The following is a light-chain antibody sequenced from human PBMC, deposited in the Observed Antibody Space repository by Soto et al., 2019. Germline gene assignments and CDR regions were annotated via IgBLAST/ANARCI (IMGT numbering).Light chain of an antibody. V-gene: IGLV2-8*01. CDR2: EVT. CDR1: SSDVGGYNY. CDR3: ASYAGTKLFV. J-gene: IGLJ1*01. Sequence: QSALTQPASVSGSPGQSITISCTGTSSDVGGYNYVSWYQQHPGKAPKLVIYEVTKRPSGVPDRFSGSKSGSTASLTVSGLQADDEADYYCASYAGTKLFVFGSGTKVTVL.